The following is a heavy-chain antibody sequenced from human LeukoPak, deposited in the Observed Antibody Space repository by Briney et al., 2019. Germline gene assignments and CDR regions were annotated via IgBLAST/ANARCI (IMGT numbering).Heavy chain of an antibody. Sequence: GGSLKLSCAASGFTFSSYGMHWVRQAPGKGLEWVAFIRYDGSNKYYADSVKGRFTISRDNSKNTLYLQMNSLRAEDTAVYYCAKDLSRWEPNAFDIWGQGTMVTVSS. CDR2: IRYDGSNK. V-gene: IGHV3-30*02. D-gene: IGHD1-26*01. CDR1: GFTFSSYG. J-gene: IGHJ3*02. CDR3: AKDLSRWEPNAFDI.